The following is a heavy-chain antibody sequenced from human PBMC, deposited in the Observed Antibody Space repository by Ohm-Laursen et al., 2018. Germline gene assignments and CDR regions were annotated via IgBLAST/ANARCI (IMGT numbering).Heavy chain of an antibody. J-gene: IGHJ4*02. Sequence: SETLSLTCTVSGGSITSSGYFWGWIRQPPGKGLEWIGNIYYSGDTYYNPSLKSRVTISVDRSKNQFSLKLSSVTAADTAVYYCASLNNYDCFDYWGQGTLVTVSS. CDR3: ASLNNYDCFDY. CDR1: GGSITSSGYF. CDR2: IYYSGDT. D-gene: IGHD3-16*01. V-gene: IGHV4-39*01.